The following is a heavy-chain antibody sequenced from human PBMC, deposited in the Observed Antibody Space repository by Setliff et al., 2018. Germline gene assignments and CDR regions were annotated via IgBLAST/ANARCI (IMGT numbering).Heavy chain of an antibody. CDR2: IHHSGST. J-gene: IGHJ3*02. CDR3: ARVPLMIAIRHAFDI. D-gene: IGHD2-21*01. Sequence: SETLSLTCAVYGGSFTGYYWSWIRQPPGKGLEWIGEIHHSGSTNYNPSLKSRVTISVDTSKNQFSLKLSSVTAADTAVYYCARVPLMIAIRHAFDIWGQGTMVTVSS. V-gene: IGHV4-34*01. CDR1: GGSFTGYY.